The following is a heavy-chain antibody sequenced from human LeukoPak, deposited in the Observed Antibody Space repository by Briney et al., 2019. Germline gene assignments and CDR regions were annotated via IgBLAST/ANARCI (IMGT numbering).Heavy chain of an antibody. CDR2: IYYSGTT. CDR3: ASLRERSYYARGFDY. CDR1: GGSIRTSSYY. D-gene: IGHD1-26*01. V-gene: IGHV4-39*01. J-gene: IGHJ4*02. Sequence: PSETLSLTCTVSGGSIRTSSYYWGWIRQPPGKGLEWIATIYYSGTTYYKPSLKSRVTISIDTSKNQFSLRLSSVTAADTAVYYCASLRERSYYARGFDYWGQGTLVTVSS.